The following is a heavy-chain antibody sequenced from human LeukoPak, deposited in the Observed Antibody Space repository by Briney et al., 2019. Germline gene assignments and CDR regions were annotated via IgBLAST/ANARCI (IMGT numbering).Heavy chain of an antibody. D-gene: IGHD2-21*02. CDR1: GFTVSSNY. CDR2: IKQDGSEK. J-gene: IGHJ6*03. Sequence: GGSLRLSCAASGFTVSSNYMSWVRQAPGKGREWVANIKQDGSEKYYVDSVKGRFTISRDNAKNSLYLQMNSLRAEDTAVYYCAREGWRHYYYYMDVWGKGTTVTVSS. CDR3: AREGWRHYYYYMDV. V-gene: IGHV3-7*01.